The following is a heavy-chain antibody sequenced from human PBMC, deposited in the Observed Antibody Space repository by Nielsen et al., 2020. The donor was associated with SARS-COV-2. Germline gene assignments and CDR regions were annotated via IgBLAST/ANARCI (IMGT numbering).Heavy chain of an antibody. CDR3: ARDRGSYYGADAFDI. V-gene: IGHV3-11*06. J-gene: IGHJ3*02. CDR1: GFTCSDYY. D-gene: IGHD1-26*01. Sequence: LSLTCAASGFTCSDYYMSWIRQAPGKGLEWVSYISSSSSYTNYADSVKGRFTISRDNAKNSLYLQMNSLRAEDTAVYYCARDRGSYYGADAFDIWGQGTMVTVSS. CDR2: ISSSSSYT.